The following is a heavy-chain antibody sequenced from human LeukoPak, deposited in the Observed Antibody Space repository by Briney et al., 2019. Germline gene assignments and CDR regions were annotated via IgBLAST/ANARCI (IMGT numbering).Heavy chain of an antibody. CDR1: GGSISSGGYY. D-gene: IGHD2-15*01. J-gene: IGHJ6*02. Sequence: SETLSLTCTVSGGSISSGGYYWSWIRQHPGKGLEWIGYFFYSGGTYYNPSLKSRVTISVDTSKNQFSLKLSSVTAADTAVYYCARGAMVAATRSFYYGMDAWGQGTTVTVSS. V-gene: IGHV4-30-4*08. CDR3: ARGAMVAATRSFYYGMDA. CDR2: FFYSGGT.